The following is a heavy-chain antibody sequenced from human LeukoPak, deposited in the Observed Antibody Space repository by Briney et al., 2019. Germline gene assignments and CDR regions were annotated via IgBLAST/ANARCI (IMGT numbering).Heavy chain of an antibody. CDR1: GFTFTGYS. Sequence: GGSLRLSCAASGFTFTGYSMNWVRQAPGKGLVWVSRINSDGSSTDFADSVKGRFTISRDNAKNTLYLQMNSLRAEDTAVYYCARDSRADYWYLDLWGRGTLVTVSS. CDR2: INSDGSST. V-gene: IGHV3-74*01. CDR3: ARDSRADYWYLDL. J-gene: IGHJ2*01. D-gene: IGHD6-13*01.